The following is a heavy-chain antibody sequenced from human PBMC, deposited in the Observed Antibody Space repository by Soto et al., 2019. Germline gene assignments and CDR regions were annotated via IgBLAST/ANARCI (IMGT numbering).Heavy chain of an antibody. Sequence: SETLSLTCIVAGGSISSYYWSWIRQPPGKGLEWIGYIYYSGSTNYNPSLKSRVTISVDTSKNQFSLKLSSVTAADTAVYYCARAVLPATAPFDYWGQGTLVTVSS. J-gene: IGHJ4*02. D-gene: IGHD2-2*01. V-gene: IGHV4-59*01. CDR3: ARAVLPATAPFDY. CDR1: GGSISSYY. CDR2: IYYSGST.